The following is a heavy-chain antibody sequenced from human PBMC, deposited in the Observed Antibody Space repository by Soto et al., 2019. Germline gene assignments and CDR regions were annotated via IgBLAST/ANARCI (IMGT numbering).Heavy chain of an antibody. CDR2: INHSGST. Sequence: ETLSLTCAVYGGSFSGYYWSWIRQPPGKGLEWIGEINHSGSTNYNPSLKSRVTISVDTSKNQFSLKLSSVTAADTAVYYCARLHDFWSGPHTFDYWGQGTLVTVSS. D-gene: IGHD3-3*01. CDR1: GGSFSGYY. CDR3: ARLHDFWSGPHTFDY. V-gene: IGHV4-34*01. J-gene: IGHJ4*02.